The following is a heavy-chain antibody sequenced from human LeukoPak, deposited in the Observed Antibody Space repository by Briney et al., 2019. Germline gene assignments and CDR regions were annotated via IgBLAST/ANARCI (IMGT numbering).Heavy chain of an antibody. CDR3: AREGGAGWYFDY. D-gene: IGHD6-19*01. J-gene: IGHJ4*02. CDR2: INAGNGNT. V-gene: IGHV1-3*01. CDR1: GYTFTSYA. Sequence: ASVTVSCTASGYTFTSYAMHWVRQAPGQRPEWMGWINAGNGNTKYSQKFQGRVTITRDTSASTAYMELSSLRSEDTAVYYCAREGGAGWYFDYWGQGTLVTVSS.